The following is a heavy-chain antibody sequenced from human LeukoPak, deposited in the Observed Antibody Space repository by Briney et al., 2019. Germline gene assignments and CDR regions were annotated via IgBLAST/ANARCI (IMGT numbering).Heavy chain of an antibody. J-gene: IGHJ6*03. D-gene: IGHD1-26*01. CDR2: INPNSGGT. V-gene: IGHV1-2*02. Sequence: ASVKVSCKASGYTFTGYYMHWVRQAPGQGLEWMGWINPNSGGTNYAQKFQGRVTMTRDTSISTAYMELSSLRSEDTAVYYCARGLGAPKLYYMDVWGKGTTVTISS. CDR3: ARGLGAPKLYYMDV. CDR1: GYTFTGYY.